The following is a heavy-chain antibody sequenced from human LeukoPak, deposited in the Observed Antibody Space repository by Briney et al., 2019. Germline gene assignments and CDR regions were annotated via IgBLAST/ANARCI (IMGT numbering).Heavy chain of an antibody. Sequence: SETLSLTCAVYGGSFSGYYWSWIRQPPGKGLEWIGEINHSGSTNYNPSLKSRVTISVDTSKNQFSLKLSSVTAADTAVYYCARGRRGIYDILTGYPFDYWDQGTLVTVSS. V-gene: IGHV4-34*01. CDR2: INHSGST. CDR1: GGSFSGYY. J-gene: IGHJ4*02. CDR3: ARGRRGIYDILTGYPFDY. D-gene: IGHD3-9*01.